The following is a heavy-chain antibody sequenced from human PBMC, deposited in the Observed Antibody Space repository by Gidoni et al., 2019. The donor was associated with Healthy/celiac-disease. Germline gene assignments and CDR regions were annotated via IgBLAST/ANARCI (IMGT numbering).Heavy chain of an antibody. Sequence: QVQLVQSGAEVKKPGSSVKVSCQASGGTFSSYAISWVRQAPGQGLEWMGGIIPIFGTANYAQKFQGRVTITADESTSTAYMELSSLRSEDTAVYYCASPSYYYDSSGYYSLGAFDIWGQGTMVTVSS. CDR1: GGTFSSYA. J-gene: IGHJ3*02. CDR3: ASPSYYYDSSGYYSLGAFDI. CDR2: IIPIFGTA. V-gene: IGHV1-69*01. D-gene: IGHD3-22*01.